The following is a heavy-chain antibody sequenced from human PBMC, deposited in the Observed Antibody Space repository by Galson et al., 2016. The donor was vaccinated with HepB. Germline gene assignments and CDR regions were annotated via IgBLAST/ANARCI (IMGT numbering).Heavy chain of an antibody. CDR1: GGSISTYY. V-gene: IGHV4-59*01. CDR2: IYYSGST. J-gene: IGHJ2*01. Sequence: ETLSLTCTVSGGSISTYYWNWIRQPPGKGLEWIGYIYYSGSTNYNPSLKSRVTLSLDTSKNQFSLKLTSVTAADTAVYYCARDSAGSFDLWGRGTLVTVSS. D-gene: IGHD3-10*01. CDR3: ARDSAGSFDL.